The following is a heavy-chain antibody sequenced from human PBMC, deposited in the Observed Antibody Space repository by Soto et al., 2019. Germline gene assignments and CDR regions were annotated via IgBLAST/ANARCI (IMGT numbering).Heavy chain of an antibody. Sequence: QVQLVQSGAAVKKPGSSVKVSCKASGSTFSNYAISWVRQAPGQGLEWVGGIVPIVGIPSYAHRFQGRVTITADESTSTGYRGLTRLRSEDTAVYYCASQLVSGAISWFDPWGKGTLVTVSS. CDR1: GSTFSNYA. CDR3: ASQLVSGAISWFDP. V-gene: IGHV1-69*12. D-gene: IGHD2-2*01. J-gene: IGHJ5*02. CDR2: IVPIVGIP.